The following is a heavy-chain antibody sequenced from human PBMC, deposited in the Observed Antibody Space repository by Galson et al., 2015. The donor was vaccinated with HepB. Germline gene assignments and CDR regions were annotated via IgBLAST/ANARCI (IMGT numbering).Heavy chain of an antibody. CDR2: ISGSSGST. J-gene: IGHJ6*02. V-gene: IGHV3-23*01. CDR3: AKAVALYFYYGLDV. Sequence: SLRLSCAASGFTFSIYAMNWVRQAPGKGLEWVSGISGSSGSTYYADSVKGRFTISRDNSKNTLYLQVNRLRAEDTAVYYCAKAVALYFYYGLDVWGQGTTVTVSS. CDR1: GFTFSIYA.